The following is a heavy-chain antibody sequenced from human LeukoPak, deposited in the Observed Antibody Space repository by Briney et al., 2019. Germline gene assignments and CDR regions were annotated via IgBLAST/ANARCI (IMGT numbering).Heavy chain of an antibody. CDR1: GFTFSSFS. CDR2: ISSASSII. Sequence: GGSLRLSCAASGFTFSSFSMNWGRQAPGKGLGWVSYISSASSIIYYADSVKGRFTISRDNAKNSLYLQMNSLRDEDTAGYYCTRAYNSGSYPFDYWGQRSLVTVSS. CDR3: TRAYNSGSYPFDY. J-gene: IGHJ4*02. D-gene: IGHD3-10*01. V-gene: IGHV3-48*02.